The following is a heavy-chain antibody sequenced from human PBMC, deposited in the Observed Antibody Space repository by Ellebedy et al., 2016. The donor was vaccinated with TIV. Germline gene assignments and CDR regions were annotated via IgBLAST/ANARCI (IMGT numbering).Heavy chain of an antibody. V-gene: IGHV4-31*03. D-gene: IGHD3-10*01. CDR2: ISYSGST. CDR1: GGSISSGGHY. J-gene: IGHJ5*02. Sequence: MPSETLSLTCTVSGGSISSGGHYWSWIRQHPGKGLEWIGHISYSGSTYFNPSLKSRVTISVDTSKNQFSLKLSSVTAADTAVYYCARALSMIRGGGFDPWGQGTLVTVSS. CDR3: ARALSMIRGGGFDP.